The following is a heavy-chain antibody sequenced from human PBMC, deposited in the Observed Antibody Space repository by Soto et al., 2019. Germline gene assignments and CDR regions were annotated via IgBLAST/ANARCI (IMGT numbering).Heavy chain of an antibody. CDR2: INHSGST. CDR3: ARGHRIFGVVSDY. J-gene: IGHJ4*02. CDR1: GGSFSGYY. Sequence: QVQLQQWGAGLLKPSETLSLTCAVYGGSFSGYYWSWIRQPPGKGLEWIGEINHSGSTNYNPSLKSRVTISVDTSKNQFSLKLSSVTAADTAVYYCARGHRIFGVVSDYWGQGTLVTVSS. V-gene: IGHV4-34*01. D-gene: IGHD3-3*01.